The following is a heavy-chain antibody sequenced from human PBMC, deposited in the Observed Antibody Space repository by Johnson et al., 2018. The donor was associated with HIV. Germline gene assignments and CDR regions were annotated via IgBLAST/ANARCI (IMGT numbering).Heavy chain of an antibody. CDR3: AIDPVGSSWFEGDAFDI. CDR1: GFTFSSYG. CDR2: IRYDGNNK. V-gene: IGHV3-30*02. J-gene: IGHJ3*02. Sequence: QVQLVESGGGVVQPGRSLRLSCAASGFTFSSYGMHWVRQAPGKGLEWMAFIRYDGNNKYYADSVKGRFTISRDNSKNTLYLQMNSLRVEDTAVYYCAIDPVGSSWFEGDAFDIWGQGTMVTVS. D-gene: IGHD6-13*01.